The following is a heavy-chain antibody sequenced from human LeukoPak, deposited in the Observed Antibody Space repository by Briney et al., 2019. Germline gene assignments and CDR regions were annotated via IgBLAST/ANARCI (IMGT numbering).Heavy chain of an antibody. Sequence: GGSLRLSCAASGFTFSSYAMSWVRQAPGKGLEWVSAISGSGGSTYYADSVKGRFTISRDNSKNTLYLQMNSLRAEDTAVYYCAKGYCSGGSCWTLDYWGQGTLVTVSS. CDR1: GFTFSSYA. J-gene: IGHJ4*02. D-gene: IGHD2-15*01. CDR3: AKGYCSGGSCWTLDY. V-gene: IGHV3-23*01. CDR2: ISGSGGST.